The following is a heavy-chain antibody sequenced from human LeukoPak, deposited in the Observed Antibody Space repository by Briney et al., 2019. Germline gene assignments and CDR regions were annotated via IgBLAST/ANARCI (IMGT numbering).Heavy chain of an antibody. CDR3: ARGSGMTTVTIFDY. Sequence: ASVKVSCKASGYTFTSYGINWVRQAPGQGLEWMGWISANNVNTYYSQKLQGRVTMTTDTSTSTAYMELKSLRSDDTAVYYCARGSGMTTVTIFDYWGQGTLVTVSS. V-gene: IGHV1-18*01. J-gene: IGHJ4*02. CDR1: GYTFTSYG. D-gene: IGHD4-17*01. CDR2: ISANNVNT.